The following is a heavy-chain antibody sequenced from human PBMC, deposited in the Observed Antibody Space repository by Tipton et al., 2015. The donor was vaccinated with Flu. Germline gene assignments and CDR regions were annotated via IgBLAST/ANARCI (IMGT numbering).Heavy chain of an antibody. D-gene: IGHD4-17*01. J-gene: IGHJ3*01. CDR1: GGSVSAYY. V-gene: IGHV4-4*07. CDR3: ARVIGGDNPAVNAFGY. CDR2: IYSSGTT. Sequence: GLVKPSETLSLTCSVSGGSVSAYYWTWIRQPAGKGLEWIGRIYSSGTTDYNPSLKSRVTMSVEKSKNQIFLRLSSVTAADTAVYYCARVIGGDNPAVNAFGYCGQGTKVTVSS.